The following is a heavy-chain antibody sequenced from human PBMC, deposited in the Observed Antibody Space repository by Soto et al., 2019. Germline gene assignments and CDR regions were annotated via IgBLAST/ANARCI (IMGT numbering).Heavy chain of an antibody. Sequence: PSETLSLTCTVSGGSISSYYWSWIRQPPGKGLEWIGYIYYSGSTNHNPSLKSRVTISVDTSKNQFSLKLSSVTAADTAVYYCARDGTESSSYAFDYWGQGTLVTVSS. CDR1: GGSISSYY. J-gene: IGHJ4*02. CDR3: ARDGTESSSYAFDY. CDR2: IYYSGST. D-gene: IGHD6-6*01. V-gene: IGHV4-59*01.